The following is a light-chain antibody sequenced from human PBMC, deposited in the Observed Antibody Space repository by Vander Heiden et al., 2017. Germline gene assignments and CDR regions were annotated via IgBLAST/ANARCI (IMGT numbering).Light chain of an antibody. CDR1: QSVSSN. J-gene: IGKJ1*01. CDR2: GAS. CDR3: QRYKNWPPWT. Sequence: EIVLTQSPATLSVSPGESATLSCSASQSVSSNLAWYQQKPGQAPRILIYGASTRATGIPARFSGSGSGTEFTLTISSLQSEDFAVYYCQRYKNWPPWTFGQGTKVEIK. V-gene: IGKV3-15*01.